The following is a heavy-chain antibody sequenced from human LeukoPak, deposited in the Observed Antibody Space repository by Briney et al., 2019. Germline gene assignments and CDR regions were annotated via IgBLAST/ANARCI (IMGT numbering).Heavy chain of an antibody. CDR3: AREGDIVVVPAAADFDP. V-gene: IGHV1-2*02. J-gene: IGHJ5*02. D-gene: IGHD2-2*01. Sequence: ASVKVSCKASGYTFTGYYMHWVRQAPGQGLEWMGWINPNSGGTNYAQKFQGRVTMTRDTSISTAYMELSRLGSDDTAVYYCAREGDIVVVPAAADFDPWGQGTLVTVSS. CDR1: GYTFTGYY. CDR2: INPNSGGT.